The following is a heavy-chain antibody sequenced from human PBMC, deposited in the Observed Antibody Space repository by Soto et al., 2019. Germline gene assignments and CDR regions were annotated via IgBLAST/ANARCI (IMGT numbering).Heavy chain of an antibody. CDR3: ARDWPLGVIDY. CDR2: ISSSSNYI. CDR1: GFTFSSYS. J-gene: IGHJ4*02. V-gene: IGHV3-21*01. Sequence: GGSLRLSCAASGFTFSSYSMNWVRQAPGKGLEWVSSISSSSNYIYYADSVKGRFTISRDNAKNSLYLQMNSLRAEDTAVYYCARDWPLGVIDYWGQGTLVTVSS. D-gene: IGHD3-16*02.